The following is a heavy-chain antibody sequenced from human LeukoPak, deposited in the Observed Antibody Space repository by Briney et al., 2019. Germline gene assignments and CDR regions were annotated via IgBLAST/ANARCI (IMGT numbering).Heavy chain of an antibody. CDR2: ISSSGSTI. D-gene: IGHD3-10*02. CDR3: AELGITMIGGV. V-gene: IGHV3-48*03. Sequence: GGSLRLSCAASGFTFSSYEMNWVRQAPGKGLEWVSYISSSGSTIYYADSVKGRFTIFRDNAKNSLYLQMNSLRAKDTAVYYCAELGITMIGGVWGKGTTVTISS. J-gene: IGHJ6*04. CDR1: GFTFSSYE.